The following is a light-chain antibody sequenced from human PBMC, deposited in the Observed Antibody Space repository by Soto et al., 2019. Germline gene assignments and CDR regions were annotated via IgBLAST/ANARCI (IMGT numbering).Light chain of an antibody. CDR1: QSVSSY. CDR2: DAS. V-gene: IGKV3-11*01. Sequence: EIVWTQSPATLSLSPGERATLSCRASQSVSSYLAWYQQKPGQAPRLLIYDASNRATGIPARFSGSGSGTDFTLTISSREPEDFAVYYCQQRSNWPRTFGKGTKLEIK. J-gene: IGKJ2*01. CDR3: QQRSNWPRT.